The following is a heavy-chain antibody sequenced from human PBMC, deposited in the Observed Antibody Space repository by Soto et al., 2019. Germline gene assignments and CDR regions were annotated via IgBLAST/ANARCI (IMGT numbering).Heavy chain of an antibody. CDR2: IYPGGSDT. Sequence: VESLKISCNGSGYSFTSYWVGWVRQMPGKGLEWMGIIYPGGSDTRYSPSFQGQVTISADKSISTAYLQWSSLKASDTAMYYCARHVEDTAMEYDYWGQGTLVTVSS. J-gene: IGHJ4*02. V-gene: IGHV5-51*01. CDR1: GYSFTSYW. D-gene: IGHD5-18*01. CDR3: ARHVEDTAMEYDY.